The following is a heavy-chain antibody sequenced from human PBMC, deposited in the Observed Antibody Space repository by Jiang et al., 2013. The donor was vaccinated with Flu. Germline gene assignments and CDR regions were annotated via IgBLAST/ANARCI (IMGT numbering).Heavy chain of an antibody. CDR3: AKDGLGYSHGNGYFDT. J-gene: IGHJ4*02. D-gene: IGHD5-12*01. CDR1: GGTFTDYA. Sequence: KKPESSVRLSCKASGGTFTDYAFSWVRQAPGQGLEWLGGIIPLLDTPKYAQNFQGRVTITADKSRSTVYMDLRSLTPDDTAVYYCAKDGLGYSHGNGYFDTWGQGTLVTVSS. V-gene: IGHV1-69*06. CDR2: IIPLLDTP.